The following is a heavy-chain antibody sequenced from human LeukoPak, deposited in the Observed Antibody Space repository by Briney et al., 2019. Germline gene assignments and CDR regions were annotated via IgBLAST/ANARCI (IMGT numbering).Heavy chain of an antibody. V-gene: IGHV3-7*03. CDR1: GFTFSNYW. Sequence: GGSLRLSCAASGFTFSNYWMSWVRQAPGKGLEWVANIKQDESEKFYVDSVKGRFTISRDNAKNSLFLQMNSLRAEDTAVYYCARAMDCWGQGTLVTVSS. CDR3: ARAMDC. D-gene: IGHD2-2*01. CDR2: IKQDESEK. J-gene: IGHJ4*02.